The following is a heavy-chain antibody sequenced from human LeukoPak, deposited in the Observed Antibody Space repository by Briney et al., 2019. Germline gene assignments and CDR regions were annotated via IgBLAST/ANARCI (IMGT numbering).Heavy chain of an antibody. CDR3: ARSAVEGDDAFDI. J-gene: IGHJ3*02. CDR2: IKQDGNEK. D-gene: IGHD6-19*01. V-gene: IGHV3-7*01. Sequence: GGSLRLSCAASGFTFSSYWMNWVRQAPGKGLEWVANIKQDGNEKYYVDSVKGRFTISRDNAKNSLYLQMNSLRAEDTAVYYCARSAVEGDDAFDIWGQGTMVTVSS. CDR1: GFTFSSYW.